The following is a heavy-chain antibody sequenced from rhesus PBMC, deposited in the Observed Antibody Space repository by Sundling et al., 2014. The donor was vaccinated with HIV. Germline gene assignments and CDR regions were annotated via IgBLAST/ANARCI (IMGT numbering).Heavy chain of an antibody. CDR1: GYTFTDYY. CDR3: VMGSDGDY. CDR2: INPRTGDT. D-gene: IGHD1-44*01. J-gene: IGHJ4*01. Sequence: QVQVVQSGAEVKKPGSSVKVSCQTSGYTFTDYYIQWVRQAPGQGFEWLGRINPRTGDTDFAQKFQGRVTMNRDTSTNTAYMELSGLTSEDTAVYSCVMGSDGDYWGRGTRDHRLL. V-gene: IGHV1-138*01.